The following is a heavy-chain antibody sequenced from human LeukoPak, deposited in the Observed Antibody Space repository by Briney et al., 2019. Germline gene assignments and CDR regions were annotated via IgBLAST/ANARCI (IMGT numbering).Heavy chain of an antibody. J-gene: IGHJ4*02. D-gene: IGHD1-26*01. CDR1: GFSLSTSGVG. CDR3: AHGELGGDYFDY. CDR2: IYWDDDK. V-gene: IGHV2-5*02. Sequence: SGPTLVKPTQTLTLTCTFSGFSLSTSGVGVGWIRQPPEKALEWLALIYWDDDKRYSPSLKSRLTITKDTSKNQVVLTMTNMDPVDSAPYYCAHGELGGDYFDYWGQGTLVTVCS.